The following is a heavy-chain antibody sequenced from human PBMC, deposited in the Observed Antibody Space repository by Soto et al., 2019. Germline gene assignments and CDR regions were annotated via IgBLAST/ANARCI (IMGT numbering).Heavy chain of an antibody. CDR1: GFTFSSYS. D-gene: IGHD1-26*01. J-gene: IGHJ4*02. V-gene: IGHV3-48*02. Sequence: GGSLRLSCAASGFTFSSYSMNWVRQAPGKGLEWVSYISSSSSTIYYADSVKGRFTISRDNAKNSLYLQMNSLRDEDTAVYYCARVEWEGIITEIDYWGQGTLVTVSS. CDR2: ISSSSSTI. CDR3: ARVEWEGIITEIDY.